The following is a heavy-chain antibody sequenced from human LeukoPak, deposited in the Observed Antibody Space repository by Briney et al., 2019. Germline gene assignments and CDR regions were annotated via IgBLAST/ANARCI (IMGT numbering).Heavy chain of an antibody. CDR2: ISSSSSYI. Sequence: GGSLRLSCAASGFTFSSYSMNWVRQAPGNGLEWVSSISSSSSYIYYADSVKGRFTISRDNSKNTLYLQMNSLRAEDTAVYYCAKDLGIQWEPLKPSFDYWGQGTLVTVSS. D-gene: IGHD1-26*01. J-gene: IGHJ4*02. CDR3: AKDLGIQWEPLKPSFDY. V-gene: IGHV3-21*04. CDR1: GFTFSSYS.